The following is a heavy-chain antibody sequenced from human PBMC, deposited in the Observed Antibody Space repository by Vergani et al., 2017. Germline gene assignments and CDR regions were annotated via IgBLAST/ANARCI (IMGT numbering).Heavy chain of an antibody. V-gene: IGHV4-59*01. Sequence: QVRLQESGPGLVKPSETLSLTCSVSGGPMSGYYWSWLRQPPGKELEWIGYMYHSGSTNYNPSLETRVTISGDTSKNQFSLKLNSVTAADTAVYYCGRVADFYGLGSRLLDLWGQGILVTVSS. D-gene: IGHD3-10*01. J-gene: IGHJ5*02. CDR3: GRVADFYGLGSRLLDL. CDR2: MYHSGST. CDR1: GGPMSGYY.